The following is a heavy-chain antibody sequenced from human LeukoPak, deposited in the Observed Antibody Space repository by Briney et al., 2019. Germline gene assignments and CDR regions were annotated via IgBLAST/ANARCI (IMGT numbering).Heavy chain of an antibody. Sequence: GGSLRLSCAASGFTFDDYAMHWVRRAPGKGLEWVSGISWNSGSIGYADSVKGRFTISRDNAKNSLYLQMNSLRAEDMALYYCAKGEITMVRGVITNWGQGTLVTVSS. D-gene: IGHD3-10*01. CDR3: AKGEITMVRGVITN. CDR2: ISWNSGSI. V-gene: IGHV3-9*03. CDR1: GFTFDDYA. J-gene: IGHJ4*02.